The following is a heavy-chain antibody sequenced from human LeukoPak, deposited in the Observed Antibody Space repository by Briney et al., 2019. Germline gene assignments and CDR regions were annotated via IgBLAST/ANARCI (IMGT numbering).Heavy chain of an antibody. CDR1: GFTFSSYH. V-gene: IGHV3-21*01. Sequence: PGGSLRLSCAGSGFTFSSYHMNWVRQAPGKGLEWVSSISTSGSHISYADSVKGRFTISRDDAKNSLYLQMNSLRAEDSAMYYCARFGGDYYYYRVDVWGKGTTVTVSS. J-gene: IGHJ6*04. D-gene: IGHD2-21*01. CDR3: ARFGGDYYYYRVDV. CDR2: ISTSGSHI.